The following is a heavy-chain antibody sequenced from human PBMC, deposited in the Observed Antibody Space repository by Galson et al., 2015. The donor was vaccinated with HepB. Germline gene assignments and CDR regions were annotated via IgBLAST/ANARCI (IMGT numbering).Heavy chain of an antibody. CDR3: ARLSGYSYGRFDY. J-gene: IGHJ4*02. Sequence: SETLSLTCGVYGGSVSGYYWNWIRQSPGKGLEWIGEINHSGSTKYNPSLKSRVTISVDTSKNQFSLKLTSVTAADTAVYYCARLSGYSYGRFDYWGQGILVTVSS. V-gene: IGHV4-34*01. CDR2: INHSGST. CDR1: GGSVSGYY. D-gene: IGHD5-18*01.